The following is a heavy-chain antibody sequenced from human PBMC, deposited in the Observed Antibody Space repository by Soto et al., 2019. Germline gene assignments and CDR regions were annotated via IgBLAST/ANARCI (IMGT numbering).Heavy chain of an antibody. CDR2: IYYSGST. D-gene: IGHD2-15*01. V-gene: IGHV4-59*01. CDR1: GGSISSYY. J-gene: IGHJ5*02. CDR3: ARVGDCSGGSCYWFDP. Sequence: SETLSLTCTVSGGSISSYYWSWIRQPPGKGLEWIGYIYYSGSTNYNPSLKSRVTISVDTSKNQFSLKLSSVTAADTAVYYCARVGDCSGGSCYWFDPWGQGTLVTVSS.